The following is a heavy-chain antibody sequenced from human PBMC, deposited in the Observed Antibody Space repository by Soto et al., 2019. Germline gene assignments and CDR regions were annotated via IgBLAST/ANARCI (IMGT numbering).Heavy chain of an antibody. V-gene: IGHV4-4*02. CDR3: ARKYNWNYIGGWFDP. Sequence: QVQLQESGPGLVKPSGTLSLTCAVSGGSISSSNWWSWVRQPPGKGLEWIGEIYHSGSTNYNPSLKSLVTISVDKSKNQFSLKLTSVTAADTAVYYCARKYNWNYIGGWFDPWGQGILVTVSS. CDR1: GGSISSSNW. CDR2: IYHSGST. J-gene: IGHJ5*02. D-gene: IGHD1-7*01.